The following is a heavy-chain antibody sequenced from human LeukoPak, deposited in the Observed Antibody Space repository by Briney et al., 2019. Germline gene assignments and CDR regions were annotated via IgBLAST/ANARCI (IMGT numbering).Heavy chain of an antibody. CDR3: ARGRPIVWVEPATVHDY. J-gene: IGHJ4*02. V-gene: IGHV1-2*02. CDR2: INPNSGAT. CDR1: GYTFTGYY. Sequence: ASVTVSCKASGYTFTGYYIHWVRQAPGQGLEWMGWINPNSGATNYAEKFQDRVTMTLDTSITTAYMEIRRLTSDDTALYYCARGRPIVWVEPATVHDYWGQGSLVTVSS. D-gene: IGHD5-18*01.